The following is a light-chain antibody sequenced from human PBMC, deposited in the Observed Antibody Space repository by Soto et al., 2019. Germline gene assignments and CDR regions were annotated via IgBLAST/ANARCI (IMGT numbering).Light chain of an antibody. CDR2: DVN. Sequence: QSALTQPASVSGSPGQSITVSCTGTSSDIGGSTYVSWYQQHPGKAPRLIIYDVNDRPSGVAARFSASKSGNTASLTISGLQAEDEADYYCTSYTRSALYVFGTGTKLTV. CDR1: SSDIGGSTY. CDR3: TSYTRSALYV. J-gene: IGLJ1*01. V-gene: IGLV2-14*03.